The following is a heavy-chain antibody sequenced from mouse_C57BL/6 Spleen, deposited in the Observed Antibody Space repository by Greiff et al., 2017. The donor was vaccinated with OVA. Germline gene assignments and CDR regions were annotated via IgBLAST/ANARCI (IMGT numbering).Heavy chain of an antibody. CDR1: GFNIKDDY. Sequence: VHVKQSGAELVRPGASVKLSCTASGFNIKDDYMHWVKQRPEQGLEWIGWIDPENGDTEYASKFQGKATITADTSSNTAYLQLSSLTSEDTAVYYCTRGATVGSHWYFDVWGTGTTVTVSS. CDR3: TRGATVGSHWYFDV. J-gene: IGHJ1*03. V-gene: IGHV14-4*01. CDR2: IDPENGDT. D-gene: IGHD1-1*01.